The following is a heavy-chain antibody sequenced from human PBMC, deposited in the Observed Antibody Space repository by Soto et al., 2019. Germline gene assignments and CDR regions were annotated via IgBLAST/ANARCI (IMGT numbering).Heavy chain of an antibody. D-gene: IGHD3-10*01. CDR2: VYSSGTT. J-gene: IGHJ4*02. Sequence: APLSLPCRSSGGSINSYRRSWIGQPAGTGLEWIGRVYSSGTTDYNPSLNSRATLSVETSKNQLSLKLSSVTAADTAVYYCARDIGSYAYGEGYWGQGIQVTVSS. V-gene: IGHV4-4*07. CDR1: GGSINSYR. CDR3: ARDIGSYAYGEGY.